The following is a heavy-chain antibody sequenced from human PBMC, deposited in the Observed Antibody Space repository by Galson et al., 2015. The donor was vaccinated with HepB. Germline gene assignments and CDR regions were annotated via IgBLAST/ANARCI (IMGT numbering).Heavy chain of an antibody. CDR3: AKGVVAGEVVIPFDY. CDR1: GFTFSSYA. V-gene: IGHV3-23*01. CDR2: ISGSGGST. Sequence: SLRLSCAASGFTFSSYAMSWVRQAPGKGLEWVSAISGSGGSTYYADSVKGRFTISRDNSKNTLYLQMNSLRAEDTAVYYCAKGVVAGEVVIPFDYWGQGTLVTVSS. J-gene: IGHJ4*02. D-gene: IGHD3-22*01.